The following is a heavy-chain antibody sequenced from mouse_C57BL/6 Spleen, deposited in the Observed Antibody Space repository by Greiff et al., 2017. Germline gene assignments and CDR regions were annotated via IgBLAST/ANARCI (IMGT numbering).Heavy chain of an antibody. CDR2: IDPNSGGT. J-gene: IGHJ1*03. D-gene: IGHD1-1*01. Sequence: VQLQQPGAELVKPGASVKLSCKASGYTFTSYWMHWVKQRPGRGLEWIGRIDPNSGGTKYNEKVKGKATLTADKSSSTAYMELRSLTSEDSAVYFCAGSSSSFDVWGTGTTVTVSS. CDR1: GYTFTSYW. V-gene: IGHV1-62-3*01. CDR3: AGSSSSFDV.